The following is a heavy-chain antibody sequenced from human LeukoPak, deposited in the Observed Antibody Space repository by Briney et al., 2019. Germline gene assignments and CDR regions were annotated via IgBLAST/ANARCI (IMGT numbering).Heavy chain of an antibody. Sequence: ASVKVSCKVSGYTLTELSMHWVRQAPGKGLEWMGGFDPEDGETTYAQKFQGRVTMTEDTSTDTAYMELSSLRSEDTAVYYCASSVEMATIWPFWGQGTLVTVSS. CDR2: FDPEDGET. CDR1: GYTLTELS. J-gene: IGHJ4*02. D-gene: IGHD5-24*01. CDR3: ASSVEMATIWPF. V-gene: IGHV1-24*01.